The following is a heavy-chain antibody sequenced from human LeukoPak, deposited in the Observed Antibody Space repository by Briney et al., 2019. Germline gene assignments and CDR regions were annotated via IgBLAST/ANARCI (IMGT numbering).Heavy chain of an antibody. J-gene: IGHJ5*02. CDR3: ARGDRDYYDSSGYYEVYWFDP. Sequence: SVKVSCKASGGTFSSYAISWVRQAPGQGLEWMGRIIPIFGTGNYAQKFQGRVPITTDESTSTAYMEMSSLRSEDTAVYYCARGDRDYYDSSGYYEVYWFDPWGQGTLVTVSS. V-gene: IGHV1-69*05. D-gene: IGHD3-22*01. CDR2: IIPIFGTG. CDR1: GGTFSSYA.